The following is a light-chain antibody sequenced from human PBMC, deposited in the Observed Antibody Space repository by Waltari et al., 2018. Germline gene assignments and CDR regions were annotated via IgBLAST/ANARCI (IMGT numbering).Light chain of an antibody. CDR2: DHK. CDR3: ATWDNSLTAVV. CDR1: SSNIGNYF. J-gene: IGLJ2*01. V-gene: IGLV1-51*01. Sequence: QSVLTQPPSVSAAPGQKVTISCSGSSSNIGNYFVSWYHQLPGTTPKLLIYDHKKPPPGIPDRFSASKSGTSATLDITGLQIGDEADYYCATWDNSLTAVVFGGGTKLTVL.